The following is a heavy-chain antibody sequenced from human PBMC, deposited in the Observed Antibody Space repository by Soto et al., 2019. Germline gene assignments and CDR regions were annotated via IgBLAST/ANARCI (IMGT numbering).Heavy chain of an antibody. Sequence: QVQLVQSGAEVKKPGALVKVSCKASGYTFTSYGISWVRQAPGQGLEWMGWISAYNGNTNYAQKLQGRVTMTTDTSTSTAYRELRSLRSDDTAVYYCARKGNIWFGGRDWFDPWGQGTLVTVSS. J-gene: IGHJ5*02. V-gene: IGHV1-18*01. CDR1: GYTFTSYG. CDR2: ISAYNGNT. D-gene: IGHD3-10*01. CDR3: ARKGNIWFGGRDWFDP.